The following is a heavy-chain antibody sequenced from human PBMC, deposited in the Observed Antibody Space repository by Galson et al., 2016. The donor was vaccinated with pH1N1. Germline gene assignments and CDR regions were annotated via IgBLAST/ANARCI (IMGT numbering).Heavy chain of an antibody. D-gene: IGHD4-17*01. CDR3: ARAATVTPDYYYGMDV. V-gene: IGHV1-69*06. CDR2: IIPILGTG. Sequence: VSCKASGGTFNNYAISWVRQAPGQGLEWMGGIIPILGTGNYAQKFQGRVTITADKSTSTAYMELNSLRSEDTALYYCARAATVTPDYYYGMDVWGQGTTVTVSS. J-gene: IGHJ6*02. CDR1: GGTFNNYA.